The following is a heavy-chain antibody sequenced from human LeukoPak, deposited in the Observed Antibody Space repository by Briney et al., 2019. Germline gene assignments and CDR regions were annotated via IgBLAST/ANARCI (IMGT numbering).Heavy chain of an antibody. V-gene: IGHV3-21*01. J-gene: IGHJ4*02. CDR2: ISSSSTNI. CDR1: GFTFSTYH. D-gene: IGHD2-15*01. CDR3: GRQAAPDY. Sequence: PAESLSLSCAASGFTFSTYHMNWIRQPPGKGLEWLSSISSSSTNIYYPYPVKGRFTTTRDNAKNSLYLQMNSLRAEDTCVYYCGRQAAPDYWGEGTLVSVSS.